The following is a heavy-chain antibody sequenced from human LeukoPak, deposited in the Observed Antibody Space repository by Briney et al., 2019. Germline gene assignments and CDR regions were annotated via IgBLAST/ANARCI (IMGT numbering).Heavy chain of an antibody. D-gene: IGHD7-27*01. V-gene: IGHV1-8*01. CDR3: ARGPPNWGFDY. CDR2: MSPNSGNT. Sequence: ASVKVSCKASGYTFTSYDINWVRQATGQGLEWMGWMSPNSGNTGCAQKFQGRVTMTRNTSISTAYMQLSSLRSEDTAVYYCARGPPNWGFDYWGQGTLDTVSS. CDR1: GYTFTSYD. J-gene: IGHJ4*02.